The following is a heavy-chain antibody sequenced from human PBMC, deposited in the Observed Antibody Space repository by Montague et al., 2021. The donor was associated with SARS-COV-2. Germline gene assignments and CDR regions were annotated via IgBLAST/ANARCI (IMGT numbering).Heavy chain of an antibody. CDR1: GDSINNYY. Sequence: SETLSLTCTVSGDSINNYYWSWIRQPPGKGLEWIGNTFYSGSTMYSPSLKSRVTISVDTSKNQFSLNLSSVTAADPAVYFCARLSGYDRLDAFDLWGPGTMVTVS. J-gene: IGHJ3*01. D-gene: IGHD5-12*01. CDR2: TFYSGST. CDR3: ARLSGYDRLDAFDL. V-gene: IGHV4-59*01.